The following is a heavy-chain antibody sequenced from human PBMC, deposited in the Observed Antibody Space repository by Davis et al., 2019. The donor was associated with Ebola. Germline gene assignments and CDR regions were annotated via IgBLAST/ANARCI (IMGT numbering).Heavy chain of an antibody. CDR2: IYYSGST. J-gene: IGHJ3*02. V-gene: IGHV4-59*08. D-gene: IGHD6-25*01. CDR3: ARHGSSSGDAFDI. CDR1: SGSISSYY. Sequence: MPSETLSLTCTVSSGSISSYYWSWIRQPPGKGLEWIEYIYYSGSTNYNPSLKSRDTISVDTSKNQFSLKLSSVTAADTAVYYCARHGSSSGDAFDIWGQGTMVTVSS.